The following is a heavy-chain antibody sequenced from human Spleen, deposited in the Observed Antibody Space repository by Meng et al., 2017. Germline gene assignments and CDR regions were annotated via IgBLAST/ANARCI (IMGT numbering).Heavy chain of an antibody. CDR2: ISSSGRII. V-gene: IGHV3-11*01. CDR1: GGSISTSSHY. J-gene: IGHJ4*02. Sequence: LSLTCTVSGGSISTSSHYWGWIRQAPGKGLKWVSYISSSGRIIYYADSVKGRFTISRDNAKKSLYLQMNSLRVEDTAVYYCAIIAVAGSTDYWGQGTLVTVSS. CDR3: AIIAVAGSTDY. D-gene: IGHD6-19*01.